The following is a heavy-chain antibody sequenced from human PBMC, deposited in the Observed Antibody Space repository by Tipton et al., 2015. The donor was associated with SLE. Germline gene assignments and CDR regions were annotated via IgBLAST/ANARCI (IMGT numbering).Heavy chain of an antibody. CDR1: GYSISSGYY. Sequence: TLSLTCTVSGYSISSGYYWGWIRQPPGKGLEWIGSIYHSGSTYYNPSLKSRVTISVDTSKNQFSLKLSSVTAADTAVYYCARVPLNYYGSGRGNWFDPWGQGTLVTVSS. CDR3: ARVPLNYYGSGRGNWFDP. V-gene: IGHV4-38-2*02. CDR2: IYHSGST. J-gene: IGHJ5*02. D-gene: IGHD3-10*01.